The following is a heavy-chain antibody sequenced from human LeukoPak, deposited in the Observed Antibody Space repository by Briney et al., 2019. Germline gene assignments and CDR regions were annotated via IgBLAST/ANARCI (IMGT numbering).Heavy chain of an antibody. J-gene: IGHJ4*02. CDR2: INHSGST. V-gene: IGHV4-34*01. D-gene: IGHD3-16*02. Sequence: PSETLSLTCAVYGGSFSGYYWSWIRQPPGKGLEWIGEINHSGSTNYNPSLKSRVTISVDTSKNQFSLKLSSVTAADTAVYYCARQGSYQDYWGQGTLVTVSS. CDR1: GGSFSGYY. CDR3: ARQGSYQDY.